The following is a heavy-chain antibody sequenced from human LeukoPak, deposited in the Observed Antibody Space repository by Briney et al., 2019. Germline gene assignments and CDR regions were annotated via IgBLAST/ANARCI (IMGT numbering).Heavy chain of an antibody. V-gene: IGHV1-46*01. CDR1: GYTFTSYY. CDR2: INPSGGST. J-gene: IGHJ4*02. Sequence: ASVKVSCKASGYTFTSYYMHWVRQAPGQGLEWMGIINPSGGSTSYAQKFQGRVTMTRDTSTSTVYMELSSLRSEDTAEYYCARGQRGCSYVPTYYYDSSGYSPWGQGTLVTVSS. CDR3: ARGQRGCSYVPTYYYDSSGYSP. D-gene: IGHD3-22*01.